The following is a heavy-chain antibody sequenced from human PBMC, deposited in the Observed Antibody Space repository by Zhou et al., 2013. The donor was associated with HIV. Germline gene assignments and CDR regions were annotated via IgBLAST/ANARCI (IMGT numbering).Heavy chain of an antibody. Sequence: QDQLVQSGAEVKKPGASVKVSCKASGHIFNSHGVSWVRQAPGQGLEWMGWISAYDGNTHFAAQVQDRITMSIDTATNTAHMELGSLTSDDTAVYFCARDRLLQGYSSSWFIDYWGQGTLVTVSS. D-gene: IGHD2-2*01. J-gene: IGHJ4*02. CDR3: ARDRLLQGYSSSWFIDY. V-gene: IGHV1-18*01. CDR1: GHIFNSHG. CDR2: ISAYDGNT.